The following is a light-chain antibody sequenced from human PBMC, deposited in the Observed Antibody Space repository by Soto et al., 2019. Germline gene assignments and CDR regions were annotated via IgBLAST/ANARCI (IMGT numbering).Light chain of an antibody. CDR2: AAS. CDR3: QQSYSSPPVT. Sequence: DIQMTQSPSSLSASVGDRVTITCRASQSISSYLNWYQQKPGKAPKLLIYAASSLQSGVPSRFSGIGSGRDFTLTISSLQPEDFATYYCQQSYSSPPVTFGPGTKVDIK. J-gene: IGKJ3*01. CDR1: QSISSY. V-gene: IGKV1-39*01.